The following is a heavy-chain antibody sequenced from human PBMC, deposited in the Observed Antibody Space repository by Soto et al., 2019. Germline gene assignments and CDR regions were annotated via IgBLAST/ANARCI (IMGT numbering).Heavy chain of an antibody. CDR3: ARLSEQWLVLSAFDI. V-gene: IGHV5-51*01. D-gene: IGHD6-19*01. J-gene: IGHJ3*02. CDR1: GYSFTSYW. CDR2: IYPGDSDT. Sequence: PGESQKISSQCSGYSFTSYWIGWVRQMPGKGLEWMGIIYPGDSDTRYSPSFQGQVTISADKSISTAYLQWSSLKASDTAMYYCARLSEQWLVLSAFDIWGQGTMVTVSS.